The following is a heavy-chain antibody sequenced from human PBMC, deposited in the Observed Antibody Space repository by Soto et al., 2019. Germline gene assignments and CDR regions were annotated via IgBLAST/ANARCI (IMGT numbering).Heavy chain of an antibody. D-gene: IGHD3-3*01. J-gene: IGHJ5*02. CDR3: VARGMTYDFLSGPHPFDP. Sequence: SETLSLTCAAHNGSFTDYFWTWIRQSPGKWLEWIGEINHRGGATYNPSLRSRVTTSIDTSKNHFSLSLRSLTAADTAVYYCVARGMTYDFLSGPHPFDPWGHGXLVTVPS. V-gene: IGHV4-34*01. CDR1: NGSFTDYF. CDR2: INHRGGA.